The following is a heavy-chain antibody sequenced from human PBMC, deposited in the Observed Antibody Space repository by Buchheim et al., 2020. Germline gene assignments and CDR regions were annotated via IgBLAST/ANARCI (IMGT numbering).Heavy chain of an antibody. CDR1: GFTFSSYA. CDR3: ARDQFFGVVILDY. D-gene: IGHD3-3*01. Sequence: QVQLVESGGGVVQPGRSLRLSCAASGFTFSSYAMHWVRQAPGKGLEWVAVISYDGSNKYYADSVKGRFTISRDNSTNTLYLQMNSLRAEDTAVYYCARDQFFGVVILDYWGQGTL. V-gene: IGHV3-30-3*01. CDR2: ISYDGSNK. J-gene: IGHJ4*02.